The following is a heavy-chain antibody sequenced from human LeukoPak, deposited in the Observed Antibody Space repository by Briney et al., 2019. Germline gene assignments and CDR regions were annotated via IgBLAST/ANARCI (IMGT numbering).Heavy chain of an antibody. D-gene: IGHD3/OR15-3a*01. CDR2: ISSSSSYI. J-gene: IGHJ4*02. V-gene: IGHV3-21*01. Sequence: GGSQRLSCAASGFTISSYSMNWVRQAPGKGLEWVSSISSSSSYIYYADSVKGRFTISRDNAKNSLYLQMNSLRAEDTAVYYCARVGTWTFDYWGQGTLVTVSS. CDR1: GFTISSYS. CDR3: ARVGTWTFDY.